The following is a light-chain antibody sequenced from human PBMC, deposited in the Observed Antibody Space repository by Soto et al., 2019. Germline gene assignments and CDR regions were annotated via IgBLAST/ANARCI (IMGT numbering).Light chain of an antibody. CDR3: AAWDDSLNGPV. V-gene: IGLV1-44*01. CDR1: SSNIGSNT. J-gene: IGLJ3*02. Sequence: QSVLTQPPSASGTPGQRVTISCSGSSSNIGSNTVNWYQQLPGTAPKLLICSNNQRPSGVPDRFSGSKSGTSASLAISGLQSEDGADYYCAAWDDSLNGPVFGGGTKVTVL. CDR2: SNN.